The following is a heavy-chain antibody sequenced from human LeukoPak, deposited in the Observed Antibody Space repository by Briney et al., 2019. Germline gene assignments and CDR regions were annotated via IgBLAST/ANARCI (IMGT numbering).Heavy chain of an antibody. CDR1: GFTFSNYN. CDR3: ARAITNYGYIFDY. V-gene: IGHV3-21*01. CDR2: ISRSGGST. J-gene: IGHJ4*02. Sequence: GGSLRLSCVGFGFTFSNYNLNWVRQAPGKGLEWVSSISRSGGSTYYAESVKGRLTISRDNAESSVYLQVNSLRAEDTAVYYCARAITNYGYIFDYWGQGTLVTVSS. D-gene: IGHD5-18*01.